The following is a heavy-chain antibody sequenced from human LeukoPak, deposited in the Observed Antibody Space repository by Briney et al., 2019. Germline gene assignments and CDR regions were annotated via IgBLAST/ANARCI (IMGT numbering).Heavy chain of an antibody. Sequence: GGSLRLSCAAAGFTFNNYAMSWVRQAPGKGLEWVSAISASGGTTYYADSVKGRFTISRDNSENTLFLQMNSLRAEDTAVYYCAKEPREYCSSTSCPNWFDSWGQGTLVTVSS. J-gene: IGHJ5*01. V-gene: IGHV3-23*01. CDR1: GFTFNNYA. CDR2: ISASGGTT. CDR3: AKEPREYCSSTSCPNWFDS. D-gene: IGHD2-2*01.